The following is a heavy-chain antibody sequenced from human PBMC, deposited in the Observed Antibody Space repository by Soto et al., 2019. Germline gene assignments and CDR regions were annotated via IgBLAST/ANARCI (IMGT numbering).Heavy chain of an antibody. CDR2: FSDGGSNT. Sequence: EVQLLESGGGLVQPGGSLRLSCAASGFSFSSYAMNWVPQAPGKGLECVSAFSDGGSNTYYTDSVKGRFTISRDNSKNTVFLQMNRLRAEDTAFYYCAILDSSTWYTGYYFDYWGQGTLVTVSS. CDR1: GFSFSSYA. CDR3: AILDSSTWYTGYYFDY. V-gene: IGHV3-23*01. J-gene: IGHJ4*02. D-gene: IGHD6-13*01.